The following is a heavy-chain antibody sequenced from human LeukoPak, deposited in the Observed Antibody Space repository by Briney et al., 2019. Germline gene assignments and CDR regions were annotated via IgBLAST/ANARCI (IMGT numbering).Heavy chain of an antibody. CDR1: GYTFTSYG. V-gene: IGHV1-69*04. CDR3: ASRDGYNFDYFDY. CDR2: IIPILGIA. J-gene: IGHJ4*02. D-gene: IGHD5-24*01. Sequence: ASVKVSCKASGYTFTSYGISWVRQAPGQGLEWMGRIIPILGIANYAQKFQGRVTITADKSTSTAYMELSSLRSEDTAVYYCASRDGYNFDYFDYWGQGTLVTVSS.